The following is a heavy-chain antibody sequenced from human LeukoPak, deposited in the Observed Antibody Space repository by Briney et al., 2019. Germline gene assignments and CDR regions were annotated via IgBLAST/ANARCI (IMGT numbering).Heavy chain of an antibody. CDR3: ARHLGVGTYPLDS. CDR1: GGSLSSYY. J-gene: IGHJ4*02. CDR2: IYYTGRA. Sequence: SETLSLTCTVSGGSLSSYYWSWIRQPPGEGLEYLGNIYYTGRANYNPSLKSRVTMSVDTSKNQLSLKLTAVTAADTAVYFCARHLGVGTYPLDSWGQGTLVTVSS. D-gene: IGHD3-3*01. V-gene: IGHV4-59*08.